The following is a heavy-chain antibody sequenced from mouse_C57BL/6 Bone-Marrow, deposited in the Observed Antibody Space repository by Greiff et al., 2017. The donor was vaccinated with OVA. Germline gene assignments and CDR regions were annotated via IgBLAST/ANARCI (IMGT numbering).Heavy chain of an antibody. D-gene: IGHD2-1*01. CDR2: ISDGGSYT. V-gene: IGHV5-4*01. Sequence: EVKLMESGGGLVKPGGSLKLSCAASGFTFSSYAMSWVRQTPEKRLEWVATISDGGSYTYYPDNVKGRFTISRDNAKNNLYLQMSHLKSEDTAMYYCARDRGIYYGNPAWFADWGQGTLVTVSA. J-gene: IGHJ3*01. CDR1: GFTFSSYA. CDR3: ARDRGIYYGNPAWFAD.